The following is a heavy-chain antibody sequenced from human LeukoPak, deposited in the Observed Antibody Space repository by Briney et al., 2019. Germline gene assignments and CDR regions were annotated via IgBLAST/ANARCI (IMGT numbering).Heavy chain of an antibody. CDR3: GRRYYGVGFDP. Sequence: SETLSLTCTVSGGSISSYYWSWIRQPPGKGLEWIGYIYYSGSTNYNPSLKSRVTISVDTSKNQFSLRLSSVTAADTAVYYCGRRYYGVGFDPWGQGTLVTVSS. CDR2: IYYSGST. CDR1: GGSISSYY. D-gene: IGHD3-10*01. J-gene: IGHJ5*02. V-gene: IGHV4-59*08.